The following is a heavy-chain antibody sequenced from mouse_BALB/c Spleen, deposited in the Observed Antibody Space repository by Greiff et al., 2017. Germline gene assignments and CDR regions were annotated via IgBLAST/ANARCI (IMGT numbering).Heavy chain of an antibody. CDR3: ARHGSSYLFAY. CDR1: GFNIKDYY. V-gene: IGHV14-1*02. CDR2: IDPENGNT. Sequence: EVKLVESGAELVRPGALVKLSCKASGFNIKDYYMHWVKQRPEQGLEWIGWIDPENGNTIYDPKFQGKASITADTSSNTAYLQLSSLTSEDTAVYYCARHGSSYLFAYWGQGTLVTVSA. J-gene: IGHJ3*01. D-gene: IGHD1-1*01.